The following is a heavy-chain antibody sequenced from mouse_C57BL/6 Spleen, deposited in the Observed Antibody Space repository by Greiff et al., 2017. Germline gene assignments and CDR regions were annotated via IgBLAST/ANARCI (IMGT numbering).Heavy chain of an antibody. CDR3: ERFDGYDHFMDY. J-gene: IGHJ4*01. V-gene: IGHV1-42*01. CDR2: INPSTGGT. CDR1: GYSFTGYS. Sequence: EVQLQQSGPELVKPGASVKISCKASGYSFTGYSMNWVKQSPETSLEWIGEINPSTGGTSYNQKFMAKATLTVDKSSSTAYMEFMSLTSEDSAVYYIERFDGYDHFMDYWGQGTSVTVSS. D-gene: IGHD2-2*01.